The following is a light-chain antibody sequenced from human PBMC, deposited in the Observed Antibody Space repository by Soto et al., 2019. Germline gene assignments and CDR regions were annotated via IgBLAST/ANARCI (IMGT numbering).Light chain of an antibody. CDR3: QQYGSLSWT. J-gene: IGKJ1*01. CDR2: GAS. V-gene: IGKV3-15*01. CDR1: QSVNDK. Sequence: EVVMTQSPATLSVSPGERATLSCRASQSVNDKVAWFQQKPGQAPRLLIIGASTTATGVPARFSGSGSGTDFTLTISRLEPEDFAVYHCQQYGSLSWTFGQGTKVDIK.